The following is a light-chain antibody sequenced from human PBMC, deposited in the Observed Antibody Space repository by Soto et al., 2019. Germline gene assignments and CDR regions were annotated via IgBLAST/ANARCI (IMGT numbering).Light chain of an antibody. Sequence: DIVLTLSPATLSLSPGERATLSCRASQSVNSYLAWYQQKPGQAPRLLIYDASNRATGIPARFSGSGSGTDITLTISSLEPEDFVVYYCQQRSNSPPTFGQGTKLEIK. V-gene: IGKV3-11*01. J-gene: IGKJ2*01. CDR3: QQRSNSPPT. CDR1: QSVNSY. CDR2: DAS.